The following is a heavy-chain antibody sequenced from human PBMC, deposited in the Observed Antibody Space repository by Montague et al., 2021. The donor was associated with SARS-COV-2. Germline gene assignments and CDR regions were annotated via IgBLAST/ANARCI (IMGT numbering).Heavy chain of an antibody. CDR1: GFTFDDYA. CDR2: IRWNSDSI. J-gene: IGHJ4*02. D-gene: IGHD6-13*01. CDR3: ARGETGYRTSWPDY. Sequence: SLRLSCAASGFTFDDYAMRWVRQAPGKGLEWVSGIRWNSDSIDYADSVKGRFTISRDNAKNSLYLQMNSLRAEDTAFYYCARGETGYRTSWPDYWGQGTLVTVSS. V-gene: IGHV3-9*01.